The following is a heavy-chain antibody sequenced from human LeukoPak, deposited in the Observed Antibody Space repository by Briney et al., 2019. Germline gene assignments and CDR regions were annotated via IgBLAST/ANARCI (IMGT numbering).Heavy chain of an antibody. V-gene: IGHV3-7*03. Sequence: GGSLRLSCAASGFPFSSYWMSWVRQAPGRGPEWVANIKQDGTEKYYVDSVKGRFTISRDNAKNSLYLQMSSLRAEDTAVYYCATDQVPGYYYGGISWGQGTLVTVSS. CDR3: ATDQVPGYYYGGIS. CDR2: IKQDGTEK. CDR1: GFPFSSYW. D-gene: IGHD3-9*01. J-gene: IGHJ5*02.